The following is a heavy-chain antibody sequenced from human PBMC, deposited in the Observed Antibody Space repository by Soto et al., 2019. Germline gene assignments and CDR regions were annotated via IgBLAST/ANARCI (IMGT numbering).Heavy chain of an antibody. CDR1: GFTFSSYG. V-gene: IGHV3-30*18. J-gene: IGHJ6*02. D-gene: IGHD6-6*01. Sequence: GGSLRLSCAASGFTFSSYGMHWVRQAPGKGLEWVAVISYDGSNKYYADSVKGRFTISRDNSKNTLYLQMNSLRAEDTAVYYCAKVPPPHRIAARPYYYYGMDVWGQGTTVTVSS. CDR3: AKVPPPHRIAARPYYYYGMDV. CDR2: ISYDGSNK.